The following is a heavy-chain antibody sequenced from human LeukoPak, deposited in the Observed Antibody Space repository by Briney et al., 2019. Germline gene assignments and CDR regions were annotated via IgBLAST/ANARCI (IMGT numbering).Heavy chain of an antibody. CDR3: ARHESIVGLFDY. Sequence: GESLQISCKASIYTFTNHWIGWVRQKPGKGLEWMGIIYPGDSDTRYSPSFQGQVTISADKSISTAYLQWSSLKASDTAMYYCARHESIVGLFDYWGQGTLVTVSS. D-gene: IGHD3-16*02. J-gene: IGHJ4*02. CDR1: IYTFTNHW. V-gene: IGHV5-51*01. CDR2: IYPGDSDT.